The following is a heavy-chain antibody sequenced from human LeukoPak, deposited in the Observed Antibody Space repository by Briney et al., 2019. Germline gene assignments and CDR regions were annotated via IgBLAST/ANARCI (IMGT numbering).Heavy chain of an antibody. D-gene: IGHD1-1*01. CDR2: IWYDGSEK. CDR3: ARGGNAFDI. CDR1: GFSFSSFG. Sequence: GGSPRLSCAASGFSFSSFGMHWARQAPGKGLEWVAVIWYDGSEKFYADSVKGRFTISRDNSKNTLYLQMNSLRAEDTAVYYCARGGNAFDIWGQGTMVTVSS. V-gene: IGHV3-33*01. J-gene: IGHJ3*02.